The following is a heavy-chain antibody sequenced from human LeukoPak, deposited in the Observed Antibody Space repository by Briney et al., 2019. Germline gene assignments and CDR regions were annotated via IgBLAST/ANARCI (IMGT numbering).Heavy chain of an antibody. J-gene: IGHJ4*02. CDR2: ISWNIGSI. D-gene: IGHD6-13*01. CDR3: AKGARYSSSWYEEDFDY. Sequence: GGSLRLSCAASGFTFDDYAMHWVRQAPGKGLEWVSGISWNIGSIGYADSVKGRFTISRDNAKNSLYLQMNSLRAEDTALYYCAKGARYSSSWYEEDFDYWGQGTLVTVSS. V-gene: IGHV3-9*01. CDR1: GFTFDDYA.